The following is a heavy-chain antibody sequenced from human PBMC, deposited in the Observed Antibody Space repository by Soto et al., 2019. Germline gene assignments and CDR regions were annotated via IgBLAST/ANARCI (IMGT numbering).Heavy chain of an antibody. CDR1: GFIFSIYG. D-gene: IGHD6-13*01. J-gene: IGHJ6*02. V-gene: IGHV3-30*18. CDR3: AKDVATSGSKYYYGMDV. Sequence: PGGSLRLSCSVSGFIFSIYGMHWVRQAPGKGLEWVAVISYDGSYLYYADSVKGRFTISRDNSQNTLYLEMNSLRVEDTAVYSCAKDVATSGSKYYYGMDVWGQGTTVTVSS. CDR2: ISYDGSYL.